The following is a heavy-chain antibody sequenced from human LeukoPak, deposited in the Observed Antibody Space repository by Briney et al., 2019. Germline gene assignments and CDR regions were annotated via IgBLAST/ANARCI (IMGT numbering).Heavy chain of an antibody. D-gene: IGHD6-19*01. V-gene: IGHV3-64D*06. Sequence: GGSLRLSCSASGFTFSSYAIHWVRQAPGKGLEYVSAISDNGGSTYYADSVKGRFTISRDNSKNTLYLQTSSLRAEDTAVYYCVKYSSGWYDYWGQGTLVTVSS. CDR2: ISDNGGST. CDR1: GFTFSSYA. CDR3: VKYSSGWYDY. J-gene: IGHJ4*02.